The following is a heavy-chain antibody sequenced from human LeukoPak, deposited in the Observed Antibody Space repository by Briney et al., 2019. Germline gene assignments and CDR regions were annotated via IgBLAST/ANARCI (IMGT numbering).Heavy chain of an antibody. CDR3: ARDVKYSPDY. D-gene: IGHD6-6*01. CDR2: ISGSGGST. J-gene: IGHJ4*02. V-gene: IGHV3-23*01. Sequence: PGGSLRLSCAASGFTFSSYAMSWVRQAPGKGLEWVSAISGSGGSTYYADSVKGRFTISRDNSKNTLYLQMNTLRPEDTAVYYCARDVKYSPDYWGQGTLVTVSS. CDR1: GFTFSSYA.